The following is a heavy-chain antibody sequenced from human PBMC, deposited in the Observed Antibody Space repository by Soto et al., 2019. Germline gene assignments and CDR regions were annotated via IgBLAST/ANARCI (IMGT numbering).Heavy chain of an antibody. CDR3: AKDIGYCGVFARSPAPGEGRDSYGMSV. V-gene: IGHV3-30*18. Sequence: GGSLRLSCAASGFTFSSYGMHWVRQGPGKGLEWVAVISYDGSNKYYADSVKGRFTISRDNSKSTLYLQMNSLRAEDTAVYYCAKDIGYCGVFARSPAPGEGRDSYGMSVRGKGTSVTVSS. CDR1: GFTFSSYG. J-gene: IGHJ6*04. D-gene: IGHD2-15*01. CDR2: ISYDGSNK.